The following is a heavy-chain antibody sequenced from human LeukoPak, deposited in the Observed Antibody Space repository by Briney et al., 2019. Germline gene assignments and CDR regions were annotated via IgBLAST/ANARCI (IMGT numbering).Heavy chain of an antibody. J-gene: IGHJ4*02. D-gene: IGHD3-22*01. CDR3: ARDSGPYYYDSSGYYAFDY. CDR2: IYTSGST. V-gene: IGHV4-61*02. Sequence: SETLSLTCTVSGGSISSGSYYWSWIRQPAGKGLEWIGRIYTSGSTNYNPSLKSRVTISVDTSKNQFSLKLSSVTAADTAVYYCARDSGPYYYDSSGYYAFDYWGQGTLVTVSS. CDR1: GGSISSGSYY.